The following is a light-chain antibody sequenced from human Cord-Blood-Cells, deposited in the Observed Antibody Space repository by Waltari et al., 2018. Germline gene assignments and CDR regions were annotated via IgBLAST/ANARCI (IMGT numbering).Light chain of an antibody. J-gene: IGKJ2*01. V-gene: IGKV3-20*01. CDR2: GAS. CDR3: QQYGSSPYT. CDR1: QSVSSSY. Sequence: DIVLTQSPGTLSLSPGERATLSCRASQSVSSSYLAWYQQKPGQAPRRLIYGASSRATGIPDRFSGSGSETDFTLTISRLEPEDFAVYYCQQYGSSPYTFGQGTKLEIK.